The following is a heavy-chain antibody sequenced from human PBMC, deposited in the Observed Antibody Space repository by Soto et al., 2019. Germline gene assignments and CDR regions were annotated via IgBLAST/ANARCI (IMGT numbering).Heavy chain of an antibody. CDR2: ISAYNGDT. D-gene: IGHD7-27*01. CDR3: ARDTRDGDGYYGMDV. V-gene: IGHV1-18*01. J-gene: IGHJ6*02. Sequence: QVQLVQSGAEVKKPGASVKVSCKASGYTFTSHGITWVRQAPGQGLEWMGWISAYNGDTNYAQKLQGRVTMTTDTSTSTAYMALRSQRSDDTAVYYCARDTRDGDGYYGMDVWGQGTTVTVSS. CDR1: GYTFTSHG.